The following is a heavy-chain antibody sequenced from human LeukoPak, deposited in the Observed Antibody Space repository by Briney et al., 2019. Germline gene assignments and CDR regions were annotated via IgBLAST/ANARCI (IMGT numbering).Heavy chain of an antibody. CDR2: ISGSGGST. J-gene: IGHJ6*02. D-gene: IGHD6-13*01. CDR3: AKDRGSSRWYSNYYYYYGMDV. Sequence: GGSLRLSCAASGFTFSSYAMSWVRQAPGKGLEWVSAISGSGGSTYYADSVKGRFTISRDNSKYTLYLQMNSLRAEDTAVYYCAKDRGSSRWYSNYYYYYGMDVWGQGTTVTVSS. V-gene: IGHV3-23*01. CDR1: GFTFSSYA.